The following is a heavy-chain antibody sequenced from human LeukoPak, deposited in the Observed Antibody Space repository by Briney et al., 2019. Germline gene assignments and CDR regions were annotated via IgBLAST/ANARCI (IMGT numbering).Heavy chain of an antibody. CDR3: VRDLHDILTGYFHDVFDI. D-gene: IGHD3-9*01. Sequence: GGSLRLSCAASGFTFSDYWMSWVRQAPGKGLEWVANINYDGSEKHYVDSVKGRFTISRDNAKNSLYLQMNNLRTEDTAVYYCVRDLHDILTGYFHDVFDIWGQGTMVTVSS. J-gene: IGHJ3*02. V-gene: IGHV3-7*01. CDR2: INYDGSEK. CDR1: GFTFSDYW.